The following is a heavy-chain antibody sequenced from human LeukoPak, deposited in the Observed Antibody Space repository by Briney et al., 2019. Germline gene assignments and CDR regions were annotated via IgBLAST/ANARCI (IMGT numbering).Heavy chain of an antibody. Sequence: GGSLRLSCAASGFTFSSYGMHWVRQAPGKGLEWVAVISYDGSNKYYADSVKGRFTISRDNSKNTLYLQMNSLRAEDTAVYYCASSSLRGSDAFDIWGQGTMVTVSS. CDR2: ISYDGSNK. CDR3: ASSSLRGSDAFDI. J-gene: IGHJ3*02. V-gene: IGHV3-30*03. D-gene: IGHD3-16*01. CDR1: GFTFSSYG.